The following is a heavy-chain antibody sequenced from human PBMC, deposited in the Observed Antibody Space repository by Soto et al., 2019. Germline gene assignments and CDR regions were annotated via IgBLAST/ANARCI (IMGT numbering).Heavy chain of an antibody. J-gene: IGHJ4*02. CDR2: ISYDGSNK. Sequence: GGSLRLSCAASGFTFSSYAMHWVRQAPGKGLEWVAVISYDGSNKYYADSVKGRFTISRDNSKNTLYLQMNSLRAEDTAVYYCARTSSGGIVGAAVRFWGQGTLVTVSS. D-gene: IGHD1-26*01. V-gene: IGHV3-30-3*01. CDR1: GFTFSSYA. CDR3: ARTSSGGIVGAAVRF.